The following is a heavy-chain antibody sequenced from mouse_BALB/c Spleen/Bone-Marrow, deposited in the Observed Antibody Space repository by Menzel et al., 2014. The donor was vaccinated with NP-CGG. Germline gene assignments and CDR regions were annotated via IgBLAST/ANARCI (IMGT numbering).Heavy chain of an antibody. CDR1: GFTFSSFE. CDR2: ISSGSSTI. J-gene: IGHJ1*01. D-gene: IGHD1-1*01. CDR3: ARRGSNHWYFDV. Sequence: EVKVVESGGGLVQPGGSRKLSCAASGFTFSSFEMHWVRQAPEKGLEWVAYISSGSSTIYYADTVKGRFTISRDNPKNTLFLQMTSLGSEDTAMYYCARRGSNHWYFDVWGAGTTVTVSS. V-gene: IGHV5-17*02.